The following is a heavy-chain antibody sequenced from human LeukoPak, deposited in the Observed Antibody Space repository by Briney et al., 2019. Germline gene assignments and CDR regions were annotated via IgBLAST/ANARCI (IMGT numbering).Heavy chain of an antibody. CDR3: ARVWDRPGYYYMDV. CDR1: GYTFTGYY. V-gene: IGHV1-2*02. D-gene: IGHD1-26*01. CDR2: INPNRGDI. J-gene: IGHJ6*03. Sequence: GASVKVSCKASGYTFTGYYIHWVRQAPGQGLEWMGRINPNRGDINYAQTFQGRVTMTRDTSISTAYMELSRLRSDDTAIYYCARVWDRPGYYYMDVWGKGTTVTVSS.